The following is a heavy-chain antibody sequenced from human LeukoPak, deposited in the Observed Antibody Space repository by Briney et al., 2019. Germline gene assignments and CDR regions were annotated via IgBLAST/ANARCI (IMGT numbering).Heavy chain of an antibody. V-gene: IGHV3-74*01. D-gene: IGHD4-23*01. J-gene: IGHJ4*02. Sequence: GGSLRLSCVVSGFTFSSYWMSWVRQAPGKGLVWVSRINSDGSSTSYADSVKGRFTISRDNAKNTLYLQMNSLRAEDTAVYYCARVSTVADFDYWGQGTLVTVSS. CDR3: ARVSTVADFDY. CDR1: GFTFSSYW. CDR2: INSDGSST.